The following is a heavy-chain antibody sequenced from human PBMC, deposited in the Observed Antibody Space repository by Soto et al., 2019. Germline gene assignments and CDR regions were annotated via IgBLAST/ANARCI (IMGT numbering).Heavy chain of an antibody. Sequence: PSETLSLTCTVSGGSIRNVYWSWIRQPPGKRLEWIGFIFHSGNAKYNPALKSRVTISVDTSKNQFSLSLDSVTAADTAVYFCARAHAPTLPFDYWGLGTLVTVYS. V-gene: IGHV4-59*01. CDR3: ARAHAPTLPFDY. CDR1: GGSIRNVY. D-gene: IGHD2-15*01. J-gene: IGHJ4*02. CDR2: IFHSGNA.